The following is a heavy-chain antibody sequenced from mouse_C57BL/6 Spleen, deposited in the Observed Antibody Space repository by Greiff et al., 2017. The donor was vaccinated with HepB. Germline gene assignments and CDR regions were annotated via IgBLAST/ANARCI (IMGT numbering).Heavy chain of an antibody. V-gene: IGHV1-64*01. Sequence: QVQLQQSGAELVKPGASVKLSCKASGYTFTSYWMHWVKQRPGQGLEWIGMIHPNSGSTNYNEKFKSKATLTVDKSSSTAYMQLSSLTSEDSAVYYCARITTVEDGWYFDVWGTGTTVTVSS. CDR3: ARITTVEDGWYFDV. D-gene: IGHD1-1*01. CDR1: GYTFTSYW. J-gene: IGHJ1*03. CDR2: IHPNSGST.